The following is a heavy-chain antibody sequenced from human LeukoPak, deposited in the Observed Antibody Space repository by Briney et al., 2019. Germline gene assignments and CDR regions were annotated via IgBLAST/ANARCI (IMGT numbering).Heavy chain of an antibody. J-gene: IGHJ4*02. Sequence: GGSLRLSCAASGFTVSSNYMSWVRQAPGKRLEWVSVIYSGGSTYYADSVKGRFTISRDNSKNTLYLQMNSLRAEDTAVYYCARDTYYYDSSGFTDYWGQGTLVTVSS. D-gene: IGHD3-22*01. CDR3: ARDTYYYDSSGFTDY. V-gene: IGHV3-53*01. CDR2: IYSGGST. CDR1: GFTVSSNY.